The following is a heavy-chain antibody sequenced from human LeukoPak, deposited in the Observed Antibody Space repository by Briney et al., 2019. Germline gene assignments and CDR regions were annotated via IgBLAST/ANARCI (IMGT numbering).Heavy chain of an antibody. CDR3: VRDRGDSSGGYDY. D-gene: IGHD6-19*01. Sequence: ASVKVSCKASGYTFTTYGIGWVRQAPGQGLEWMGWISGYNGNTNYAQKFQGRVTMTTDTSTSTAYMDLSSLRSDDTAVYYCVRDRGDSSGGYDYWGQGTLVTVSS. J-gene: IGHJ4*02. V-gene: IGHV1-18*01. CDR2: ISGYNGNT. CDR1: GYTFTTYG.